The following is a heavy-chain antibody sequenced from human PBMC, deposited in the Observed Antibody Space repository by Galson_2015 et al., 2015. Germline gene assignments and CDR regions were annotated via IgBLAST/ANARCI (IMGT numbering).Heavy chain of an antibody. J-gene: IGHJ4*02. Sequence: SLRLSCAASGFTFDDYAMHWVRQAPGKGLEWVSGISWNSGSIGYADSAKGRFTISRDNAKNSLYLQMNSLRAEDTALYYCAKDSGPNDYGDYYFDYWGQGTLVTVSS. V-gene: IGHV3-9*01. CDR3: AKDSGPNDYGDYYFDY. D-gene: IGHD4-17*01. CDR2: ISWNSGSI. CDR1: GFTFDDYA.